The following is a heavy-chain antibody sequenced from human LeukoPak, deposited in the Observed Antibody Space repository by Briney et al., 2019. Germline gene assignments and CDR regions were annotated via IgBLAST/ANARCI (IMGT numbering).Heavy chain of an antibody. V-gene: IGHV3-33*01. D-gene: IGHD2-15*01. Sequence: GGSLRLSCAASGFTFSNYGMHWVRQAPGKGLEWVAVIWYDGSNKYYADSVKGRFTISRDNSKNTLYLQMNSLRAEDTAVYYCARTGYCSGGSCSDFDYWGQGTLVTVSS. J-gene: IGHJ4*02. CDR2: IWYDGSNK. CDR3: ARTGYCSGGSCSDFDY. CDR1: GFTFSNYG.